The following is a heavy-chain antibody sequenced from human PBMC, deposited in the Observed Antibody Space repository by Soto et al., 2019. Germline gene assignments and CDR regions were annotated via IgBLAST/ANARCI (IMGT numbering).Heavy chain of an antibody. CDR3: ARPPRDRNYSYGMAV. D-gene: IGHD3-22*01. Sequence: QVQLVQSGAEMQQPGASVRVSCKASGGTFSKYAFSWVRQAPGQGLEWLGGTIPMFGTPNYAQKFQGRVAISADESTATVYMELSSLRSEDTAVYFCARPPRDRNYSYGMAVWGQGTTVTVSS. V-gene: IGHV1-69*01. CDR1: GGTFSKYA. J-gene: IGHJ6*02. CDR2: TIPMFGTP.